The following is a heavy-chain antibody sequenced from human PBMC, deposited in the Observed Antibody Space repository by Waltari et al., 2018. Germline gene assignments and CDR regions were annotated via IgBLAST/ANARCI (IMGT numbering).Heavy chain of an antibody. CDR2: IGYRTGYI. J-gene: IGHJ4*02. CDR1: GFTFSASA. Sequence: EVQLVESGGGLVKPGGSVSLSCAASGFTFSASAMNWIRQSPGRGLEWRSSIGYRTGYIFYADSVKGRFTISRDNANNLLYLHMSGLRVEDTAVYFGARDVYASGGDYFDGWGQGTLVTVSS. D-gene: IGHD2-8*01. V-gene: IGHV3-21*01. CDR3: ARDVYASGGDYFDG.